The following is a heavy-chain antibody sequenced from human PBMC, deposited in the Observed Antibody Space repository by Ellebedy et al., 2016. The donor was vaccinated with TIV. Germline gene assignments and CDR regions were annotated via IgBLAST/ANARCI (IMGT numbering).Heavy chain of an antibody. CDR2: ISSSGSTI. D-gene: IGHD3-16*01. J-gene: IGHJ4*02. CDR1: GFTFSDYY. Sequence: GGSLRLXCAASGFTFSDYYMSWIRQAPGKGLEWVSYISSSGSTIYYADSVKGRFTISRDNSKNTLYLQMNSLRAEDTAVYYCARDRAFGGVTFDYFDYWGQGTLVTVSS. V-gene: IGHV3-11*04. CDR3: ARDRAFGGVTFDYFDY.